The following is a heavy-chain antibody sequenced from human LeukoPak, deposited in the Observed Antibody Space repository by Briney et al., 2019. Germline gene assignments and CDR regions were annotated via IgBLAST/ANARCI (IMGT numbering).Heavy chain of an antibody. D-gene: IGHD4-17*01. Sequence: SETLSLTCTVFGGSISSSSYYWGWIRQPPGKGLEWIGSIYYSGSTYYNPSLKSRVTISVDTSNNQFSLKLSSVTAADTAVYYCARQSYGDYLLNWFDPWGQGTLVTVSS. V-gene: IGHV4-39*01. J-gene: IGHJ5*02. CDR1: GGSISSSSYY. CDR2: IYYSGST. CDR3: ARQSYGDYLLNWFDP.